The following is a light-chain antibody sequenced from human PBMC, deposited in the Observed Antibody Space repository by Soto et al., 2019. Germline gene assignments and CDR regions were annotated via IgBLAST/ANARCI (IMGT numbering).Light chain of an antibody. CDR1: SSDVGGYNY. J-gene: IGLJ2*01. CDR2: EVS. V-gene: IGLV2-8*01. Sequence: QSVLTQPPSASGSPGQSVTISCTGTSSDVGGYNYVSWYLQHPGKAPKIMIYEVSKRPSGVPDRFSGSKSGNTASLTVSGLQAEDEGDYYCSSYAGSNNLIFGGGTKLTVL. CDR3: SSYAGSNNLI.